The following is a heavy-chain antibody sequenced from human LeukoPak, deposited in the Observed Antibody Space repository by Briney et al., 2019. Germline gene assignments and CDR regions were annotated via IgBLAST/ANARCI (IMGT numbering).Heavy chain of an antibody. CDR3: ARVELYASGWYGSIDY. Sequence: GRSLRLSCAASGFTFSSYGMHWVRQAPGKGLDWVAVISCDGTNKYYADSVRGRFTISRDNSKNTLYLQMDSLRTEDTAVYYCARVELYASGWYGSIDYWGQGTLVAVSS. V-gene: IGHV3-30*03. J-gene: IGHJ4*02. CDR1: GFTFSSYG. D-gene: IGHD6-19*01. CDR2: ISCDGTNK.